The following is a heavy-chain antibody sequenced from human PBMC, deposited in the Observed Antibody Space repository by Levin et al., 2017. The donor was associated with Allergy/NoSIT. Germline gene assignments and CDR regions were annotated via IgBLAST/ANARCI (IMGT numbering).Heavy chain of an antibody. Sequence: GESLKISCAASGFSISEYYMSWIRKAPGKGLEWLSHSSGSTSYTNYADSVKGRFTMSRDRAKNSAYLQLNSLRAEDTAVYFCARFLDLVAVAGTCPEIDHWGQGTLVTVSS. D-gene: IGHD6-19*01. CDR2: SSGSTSYT. CDR3: ARFLDLVAVAGTCPEIDH. CDR1: GFSISEYY. V-gene: IGHV3-11*03. J-gene: IGHJ5*02.